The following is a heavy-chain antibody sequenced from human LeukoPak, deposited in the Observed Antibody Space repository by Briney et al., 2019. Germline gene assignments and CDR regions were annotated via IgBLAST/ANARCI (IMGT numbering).Heavy chain of an antibody. V-gene: IGHV3-30*02. CDR3: AIDQGVDIVATILDY. CDR1: GFTFSSYG. CDR2: IRYDGSNK. J-gene: IGHJ4*02. Sequence: GGSLRLSCAASGFTFSSYGMHWVRQAPGKGLEWVAFIRYDGSNKYYADSVKGRFTISRDNSKNTLYLQMNSLRAEDTAVYYCAIDQGVDIVATILDYWGQGTLVTVSS. D-gene: IGHD5-12*01.